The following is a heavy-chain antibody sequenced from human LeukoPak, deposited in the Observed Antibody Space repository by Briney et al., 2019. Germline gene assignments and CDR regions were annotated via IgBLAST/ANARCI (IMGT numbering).Heavy chain of an antibody. CDR1: GGSISSYY. V-gene: IGHV4-59*01. Sequence: KPSETLYLTCTVSGGSISSYYWSWIRQPPGKGLEWIGYIYYSGSTNYNPSLKSRVTISVDTSKNQFSLKLSSVTAADTAVYYCARAGYSYGYVNYYYYYMDVWGKGTTVTVSS. D-gene: IGHD5-18*01. J-gene: IGHJ6*03. CDR3: ARAGYSYGYVNYYYYYMDV. CDR2: IYYSGST.